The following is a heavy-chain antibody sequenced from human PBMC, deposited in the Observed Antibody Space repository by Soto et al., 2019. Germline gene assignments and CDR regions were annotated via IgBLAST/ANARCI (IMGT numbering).Heavy chain of an antibody. CDR2: INPRTGST. J-gene: IGHJ2*01. V-gene: IGHV1-46*04. Sequence: QVQLVQSGADVKKPGTSVKVSCKAAGYSFTHYCMYWVRQAPGQGLEWMGMINPRTGSTRYAQKLQDRVTLTRDTSTPTVYMELSTLISDDTAVYYCARDGGLLTASWHYDLWGPGTLVTVSS. CDR1: GYSFTHYC. CDR3: ARDGGLLTASWHYDL. D-gene: IGHD2-15*01.